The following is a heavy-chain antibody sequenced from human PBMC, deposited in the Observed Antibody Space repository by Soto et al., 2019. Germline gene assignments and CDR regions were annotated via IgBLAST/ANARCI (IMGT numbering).Heavy chain of an antibody. D-gene: IGHD3-16*02. CDR3: ARDPADDYVWGSYRASMDV. CDR2: ISSSSSYI. V-gene: IGHV3-21*01. Sequence: EVQLVESGGGLVKPGGSLRLSCAASGFTFSSYSMNWVRQAPGKGLEWVSSISSSSSYIYYADSVKGRFTISRDNAKNXLXRQMNSLRDEDTAVYYCARDPADDYVWGSYRASMDVWGQGTTVTVSS. J-gene: IGHJ6*02. CDR1: GFTFSSYS.